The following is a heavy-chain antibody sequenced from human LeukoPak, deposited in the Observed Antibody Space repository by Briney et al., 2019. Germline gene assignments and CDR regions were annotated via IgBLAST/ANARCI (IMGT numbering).Heavy chain of an antibody. Sequence: PGGSLRLSCAASGFTFSSYAMSWVRQAPGKGLEWVSAISGSGGSTYYADSVKGRFTISRDNSKNKLYLQMNSLRAEDTAVYYCAKLPLQDYRGNWFDPWGQGTLVTVSS. J-gene: IGHJ5*02. V-gene: IGHV3-23*01. CDR3: AKLPLQDYRGNWFDP. CDR1: GFTFSSYA. D-gene: IGHD4-11*01. CDR2: ISGSGGST.